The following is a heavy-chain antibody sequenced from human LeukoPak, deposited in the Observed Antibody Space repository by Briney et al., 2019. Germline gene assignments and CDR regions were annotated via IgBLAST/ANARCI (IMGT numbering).Heavy chain of an antibody. J-gene: IGHJ6*02. D-gene: IGHD3-10*02. CDR2: INSDGSST. CDR1: GFTFSSYA. Sequence: GGSLRLSCAASGFTFSSYAMSWVRQAPGKGLVWVSRINSDGSSTSYADSVKGRFTISRDNAKNTLYLQMNSLRAEDTAVYYCARDMLSPDSYGMDVWGQGTTVTVSS. V-gene: IGHV3-74*01. CDR3: ARDMLSPDSYGMDV.